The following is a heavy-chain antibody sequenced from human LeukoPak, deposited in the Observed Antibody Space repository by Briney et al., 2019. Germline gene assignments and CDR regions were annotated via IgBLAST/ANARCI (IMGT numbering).Heavy chain of an antibody. J-gene: IGHJ3*02. V-gene: IGHV4-59*01. CDR1: GGSISSYY. CDR3: AREDEAFDI. CDR2: IYYSGST. Sequence: PSETLSLTCTVSGGSISSYYWSWIRQPPGKGLEWIGYIYYSGSTNYNPSLKGRVTISVDTSKNQFSLKLSSVTAADTAVYYCAREDEAFDIWGQGTMVTVSS.